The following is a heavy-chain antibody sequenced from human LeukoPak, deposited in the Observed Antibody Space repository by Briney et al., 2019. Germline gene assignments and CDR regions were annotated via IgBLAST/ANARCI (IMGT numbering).Heavy chain of an antibody. CDR1: GFTFSSYS. CDR3: ASFFEYSSSSRAYYYYGMDV. D-gene: IGHD6-6*01. J-gene: IGHJ6*02. Sequence: GGSLRLSCAASGFTFSSYSMNWVGQAPGKGLEWVSYISSSSSTIYYADSVKGRFTISRDNAKNSLYLQMNSLRDEDTAVYYCASFFEYSSSSRAYYYYGMDVWGQGTTVTVSS. CDR2: ISSSSSTI. V-gene: IGHV3-48*02.